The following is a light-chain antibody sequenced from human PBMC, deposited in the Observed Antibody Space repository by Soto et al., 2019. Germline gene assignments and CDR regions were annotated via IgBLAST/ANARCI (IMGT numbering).Light chain of an antibody. J-gene: IGKJ5*01. V-gene: IGKV1-33*01. CDR2: DAS. CDR3: QQANSFPHT. Sequence: DIQMTQSPSSLSASVGDRVTITCQASQDISNYLNWYQQKPGKAPKVLIYDASHLETGVPSRFSGSGSGTDFTLTISSLQPEDFATYYCQQANSFPHTFGQGTRLEIK. CDR1: QDISNY.